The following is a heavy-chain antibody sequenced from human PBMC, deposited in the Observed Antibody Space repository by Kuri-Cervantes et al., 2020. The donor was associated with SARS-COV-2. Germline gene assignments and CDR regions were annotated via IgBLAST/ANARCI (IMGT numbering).Heavy chain of an antibody. J-gene: IGHJ4*02. V-gene: IGHV3-23*01. CDR2: ISCSGAST. D-gene: IGHD1-26*01. CDR3: AKGSATSV. CDR1: GFTFSSYA. Sequence: GGSLRLSCAASGFTFSSYAMNWVRQAPGKGLEWVSAISCSGASTYHEDSVKGRFTISRDNSKNTLYLQMDSLRAEDTAVYYCAKGSATSVWGQGTLVTVSS.